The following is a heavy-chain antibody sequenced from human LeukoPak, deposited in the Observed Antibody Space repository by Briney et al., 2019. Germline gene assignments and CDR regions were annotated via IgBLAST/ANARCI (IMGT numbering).Heavy chain of an antibody. V-gene: IGHV5-10-1*01. CDR1: GYSFSSYW. CDR3: ARHTISDY. J-gene: IGHJ4*02. D-gene: IGHD3-10*01. CDR2: IDPSDSYT. Sequence: WECLKISCKGSGYSFSSYWINWVRQMPGKGLEWMGRIDPSDSYTNYNPSFRGHVTISADKSISTAYLQWSSLMASDTAMYYCARHTISDYWGQGTQVTVSS.